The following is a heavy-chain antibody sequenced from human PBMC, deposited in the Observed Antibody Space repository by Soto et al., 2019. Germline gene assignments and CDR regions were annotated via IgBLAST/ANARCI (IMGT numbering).Heavy chain of an antibody. J-gene: IGHJ6*02. CDR2: ISGTSGST. CDR1: GFTFSNYA. CDR3: AKRLKDYYYYYGLDV. V-gene: IGHV3-23*01. Sequence: EVHLLESGGGLVQPGGSLRLSCAASGFTFSNYAMSWVRQAPGRGLEWVSSISGTSGSTYYSDSVKGCFTISRDNSKNTLDLQMNSLRAEDTAVYYCAKRLKDYYYYYGLDVWGQGTTVTVSS.